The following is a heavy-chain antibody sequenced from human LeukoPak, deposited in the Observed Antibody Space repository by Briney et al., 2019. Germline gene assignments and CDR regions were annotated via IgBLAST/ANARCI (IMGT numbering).Heavy chain of an antibody. D-gene: IGHD1-26*01. V-gene: IGHV1-2*02. CDR1: GYTFTSYY. Sequence: ASVKVSCKASGYTFTSYYMHWVRQAPGQGLEWMGWINPNSGGTNYAQKFQGRVTMTRDTSISTAYMELSRLRSDDTAVYYCARDAGGSYPYFDYWGQGTLVTVSS. CDR2: INPNSGGT. J-gene: IGHJ4*02. CDR3: ARDAGGSYPYFDY.